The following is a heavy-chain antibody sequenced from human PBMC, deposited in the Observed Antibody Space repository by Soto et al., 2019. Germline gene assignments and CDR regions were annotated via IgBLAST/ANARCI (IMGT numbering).Heavy chain of an antibody. CDR2: ISGFQGNT. D-gene: IGHD2-15*01. Sequence: QVYLVQSGGEVKKPGASVKVSCKTSGYSFVNYDIAWVRQAPGQGLEWMGWISGFQGNTNSAEKFQGRLTMTTDTSLTTAYMDLGSLTSDDTAVYYCARRSRFGRGGLDMWGQGTLVTVSS. V-gene: IGHV1-18*01. CDR3: ARRSRFGRGGLDM. CDR1: GYSFVNYD. J-gene: IGHJ4*02.